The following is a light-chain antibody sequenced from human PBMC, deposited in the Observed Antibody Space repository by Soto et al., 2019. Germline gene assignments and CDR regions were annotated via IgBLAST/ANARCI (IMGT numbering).Light chain of an antibody. CDR1: SSDVGRYDY. V-gene: IGLV2-11*01. Sequence: QSALTQPRSVSASPGQSVTISCTGTSSDVGRYDYVSWYQQHPGKAPKLIVYDVTERPSGVPDRFSGSKSGNTASLTISGLQDEHEADYYCCSFAGSYSYVFGTGTKVTV. CDR2: DVT. CDR3: CSFAGSYSYV. J-gene: IGLJ1*01.